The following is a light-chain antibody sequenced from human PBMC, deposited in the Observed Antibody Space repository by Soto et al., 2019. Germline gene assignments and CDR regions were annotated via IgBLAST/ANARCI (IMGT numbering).Light chain of an antibody. J-gene: IGLJ1*01. CDR3: QSYDSSPSGYV. Sequence: QAVVTQPPSVSGAPGQRVTIACTGSSSNIGAGSDVHWYQQLPGTAPKLVIYANNNRPSGVPDRFSGSKSGTSASLAITGLQAEDEADYYCQSYDSSPSGYVFGTGTKLTVL. CDR1: SSNIGAGSD. V-gene: IGLV1-40*01. CDR2: ANN.